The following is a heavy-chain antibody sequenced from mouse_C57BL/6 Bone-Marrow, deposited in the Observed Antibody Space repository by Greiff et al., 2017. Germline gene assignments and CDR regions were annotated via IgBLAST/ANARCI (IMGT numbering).Heavy chain of an antibody. V-gene: IGHV1-54*01. D-gene: IGHD4-1*01. CDR3: ARSKNWDSGFAY. J-gene: IGHJ3*01. CDR1: GYAFTNYL. CDR2: INPGSGGT. Sequence: VQLQQSGAELVRPGTSVKLSCKASGYAFTNYLIEWVKQRPGQGLEWIGVINPGSGGTNYNEKFKGKATLTADKSSSTAYMQLSSLTSEDSAVYFCARSKNWDSGFAYWGQGTLVTVSA.